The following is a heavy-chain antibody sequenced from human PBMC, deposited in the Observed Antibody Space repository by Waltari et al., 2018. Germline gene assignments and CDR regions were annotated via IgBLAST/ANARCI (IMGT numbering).Heavy chain of an antibody. CDR1: GDSVSVNSAAA. CDR3: ARGSSSSFDS. CDR2: TYYRSKRYS. J-gene: IGHJ4*02. Sequence: QVQLQQSGPGLVKPSQTLSLTCAVSGDSVSVNSAAAWNWIRQSPSRGLEWLGRTYYRSKRYSECAVCVRSRITINPDASKNQVALHLIPVTPEDTAVYYCARGSSSSFDSWGQGILVTVSS. D-gene: IGHD6-13*01. V-gene: IGHV6-1*01.